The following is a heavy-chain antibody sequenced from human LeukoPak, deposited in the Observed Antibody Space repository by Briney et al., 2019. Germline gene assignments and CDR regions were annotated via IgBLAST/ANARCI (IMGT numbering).Heavy chain of an antibody. J-gene: IGHJ4*02. CDR3: ARGRRYFDWPSIPIGY. V-gene: IGHV4-34*01. CDR2: INHSGST. Sequence: PSETLSLTCAVYGGSFSGYYWSWIRQPPGKGLEWIGEINHSGSTNYNPSLKSRVTISVDTSKNQFSLKLSSVTAADTAVYYCARGRRYFDWPSIPIGYWGQGTLVTVSS. D-gene: IGHD3-9*01. CDR1: GGSFSGYY.